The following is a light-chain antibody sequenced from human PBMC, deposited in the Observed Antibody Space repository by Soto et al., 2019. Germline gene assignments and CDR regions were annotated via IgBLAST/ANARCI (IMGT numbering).Light chain of an antibody. CDR3: QQSYSTSWT. CDR1: QSISSY. CDR2: AAS. J-gene: IGKJ1*01. V-gene: IGKV1-39*01. Sequence: IQMTQSPSSLSASVGDRVTITCRASQSISSYLNWYQQKPGKAPKLLIYAASNLQSGVPSRFSGSGSGTDFTLTISSLQPEDSATYYCQQSYSTSWTFGQGTKVDIK.